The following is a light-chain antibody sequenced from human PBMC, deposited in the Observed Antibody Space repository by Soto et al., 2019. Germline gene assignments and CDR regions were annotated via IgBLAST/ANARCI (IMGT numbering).Light chain of an antibody. Sequence: QSALTQPASVSGSPGQSITISCTGTSSDVGGYNYVSWYQQHPGKAPKLMIYEVSHRPSGVSHRFSGSKSGNTASLTISGLQAEDEADYYCSSYTSSSTLYVFGTGTKLTVL. CDR3: SSYTSSSTLYV. V-gene: IGLV2-14*01. CDR2: EVS. J-gene: IGLJ1*01. CDR1: SSDVGGYNY.